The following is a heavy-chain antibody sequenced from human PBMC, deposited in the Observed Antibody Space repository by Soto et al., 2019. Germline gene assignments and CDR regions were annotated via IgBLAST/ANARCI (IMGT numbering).Heavy chain of an antibody. CDR3: ARVMKLAAAGFFDY. Sequence: SETLSLTCTVSGGPISSYYWSWIRQPPGKGLEWIGYIYYSGSTDYNPSLKSRVTISVDTSKNQFSLKLSSVTAADTAVYYCARVMKLAAAGFFDYWGQGTLVTVSS. CDR1: GGPISSYY. J-gene: IGHJ4*02. D-gene: IGHD6-13*01. V-gene: IGHV4-59*01. CDR2: IYYSGST.